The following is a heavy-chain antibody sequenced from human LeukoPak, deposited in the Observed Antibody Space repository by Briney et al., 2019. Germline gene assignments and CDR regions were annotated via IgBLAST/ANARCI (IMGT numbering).Heavy chain of an antibody. D-gene: IGHD4-23*01. CDR2: ISAYNGNT. Sequence: GASVKVSCKASGYTFTSYGISWVRQAPGQGLEWMGWISAYNGNTNYAQKLQGRVTMTRDTSTSTVYMELSSLRSEDTAVYYCARQEGGYGGNSGAFDIWGQGTMVTVSS. V-gene: IGHV1-18*01. CDR1: GYTFTSYG. CDR3: ARQEGGYGGNSGAFDI. J-gene: IGHJ3*02.